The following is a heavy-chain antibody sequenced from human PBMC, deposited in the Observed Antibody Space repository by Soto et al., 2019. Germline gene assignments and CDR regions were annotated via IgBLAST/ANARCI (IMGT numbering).Heavy chain of an antibody. V-gene: IGHV3-21*01. CDR2: ISSTTNYI. CDR3: ARESEDLTSNFDY. CDR1: GFTFTRYS. J-gene: IGHJ4*02. Sequence: GGSLRLSCAASGFTFTRYSMNWVRQAPGKGLEWVSSISSTTNYIYYADSMKGRFTVSRDNAKNSVYLEMNSLSAEGTALYYCARESEDLTSNFDYWGQGTLVTVSS.